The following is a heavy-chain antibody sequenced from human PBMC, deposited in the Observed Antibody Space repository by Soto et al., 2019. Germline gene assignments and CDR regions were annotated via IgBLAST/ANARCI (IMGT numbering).Heavy chain of an antibody. V-gene: IGHV4-31*03. J-gene: IGHJ6*02. CDR3: ARDVSVAGTFYRGYYYYGMDV. CDR2: IYYSGST. Sequence: PSETLSLTCTVSGVSISSGGYYWSWIREHPGKGLQWNGHIYYSGSTYYNPSLKSRVTISVDTSKNQFSLKLSSVTAADTAVYYSARDVSVAGTFYRGYYYYGMDVWGQGTTVTVSS. CDR1: GVSISSGGYY. D-gene: IGHD6-19*01.